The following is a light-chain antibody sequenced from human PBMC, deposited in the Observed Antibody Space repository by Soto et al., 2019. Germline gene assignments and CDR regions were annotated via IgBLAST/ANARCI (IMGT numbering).Light chain of an antibody. J-gene: IGLJ2*01. CDR3: TSYASGSSHVV. Sequence: QSALTQPASVSGSPGQSITLSCTGTSSDIGGYDYVSWYQRHPGKAPKLIIYDVNNRPSGVSNRFSGSKSGNTASLTISGRRAEDEADYYCTSYASGSSHVVFGGGTKLTVL. V-gene: IGLV2-14*01. CDR2: DVN. CDR1: SSDIGGYDY.